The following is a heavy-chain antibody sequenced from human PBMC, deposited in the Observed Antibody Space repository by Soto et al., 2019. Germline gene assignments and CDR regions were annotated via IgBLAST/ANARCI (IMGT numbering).Heavy chain of an antibody. CDR3: ARRAGGVEVPAAIFGAFDI. Sequence: PGESLKISCKGSGYSFTSYWIGWVRQMPGKGLEWMGIIYPGDSDTRYSPSFQGQVTISADKSISTAYLQWSSLKASDTAMYYCARRAGGVEVPAAIFGAFDIWGQGTMVTVSS. CDR2: IYPGDSDT. V-gene: IGHV5-51*01. D-gene: IGHD2-2*01. CDR1: GYSFTSYW. J-gene: IGHJ3*02.